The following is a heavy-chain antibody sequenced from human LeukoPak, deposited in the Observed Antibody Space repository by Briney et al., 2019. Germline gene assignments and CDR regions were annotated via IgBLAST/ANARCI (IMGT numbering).Heavy chain of an antibody. D-gene: IGHD4-23*01. CDR1: GFTFSSYA. CDR3: ARDRYGGNSGYYFDY. CDR2: ISYDGSNK. J-gene: IGHJ4*02. Sequence: GRSLRLSCAASGFTFSSYAMHWVRQAPGKGLEWEAVISYDGSNKYYADSVKGRFTISRDNSKNTLYLQMNSLRAEDTAVYYCARDRYGGNSGYYFDYWGQGTLVTVSS. V-gene: IGHV3-30*04.